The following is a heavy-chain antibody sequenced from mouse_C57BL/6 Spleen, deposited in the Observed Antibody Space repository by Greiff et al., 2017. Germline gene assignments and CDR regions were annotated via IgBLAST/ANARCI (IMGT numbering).Heavy chain of an antibody. V-gene: IGHV5-16*01. CDR2: INYDGSST. J-gene: IGHJ2*01. CDR3: AREPLDY. Sequence: VKLVESEGGLVQPGSSMKLSCTASGFTFSDYYMAWVRQVPEKGLEWVANINYDGSSTYYLDSLKSRFIISRDNAKNILYLQMSSLKSEDTDTYYCAREPLDYWGQGTTLTVSS. CDR1: GFTFSDYY.